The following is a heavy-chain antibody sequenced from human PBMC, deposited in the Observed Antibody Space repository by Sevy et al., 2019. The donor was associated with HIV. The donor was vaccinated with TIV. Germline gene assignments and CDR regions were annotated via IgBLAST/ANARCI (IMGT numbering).Heavy chain of an antibody. J-gene: IGHJ4*02. CDR3: ATTKDYDVSSCSPFDY. CDR1: GYSLTGLS. D-gene: IGHD2-15*01. Sequence: ASVKVSCKVSGYSLTGLSMHWVRQAPGKGLEWMGSFDPEYGERNYAQKLEGRVTMTEDTSADTAYMELNSLRSEDTAVYYCATTKDYDVSSCSPFDYWGQGTLVTVSS. CDR2: FDPEYGER. V-gene: IGHV1-24*01.